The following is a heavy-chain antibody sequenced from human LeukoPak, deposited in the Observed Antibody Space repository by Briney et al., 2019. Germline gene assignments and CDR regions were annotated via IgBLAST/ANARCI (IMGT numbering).Heavy chain of an antibody. CDR2: MNPNSGNT. D-gene: IGHD6-19*01. CDR3: ARVPSGWYVYFDY. CDR1: GYTFTSYD. J-gene: IGHJ4*02. Sequence: ASVKVSCKASGYTFTSYDINWVRQATGQGLEWMGWMNPNSGNTGYAQKFQGRVTMTRNTSISTAYMEMSSLRSEDTAVYYCARVPSGWYVYFDYWGQGTLVTVSS. V-gene: IGHV1-8*01.